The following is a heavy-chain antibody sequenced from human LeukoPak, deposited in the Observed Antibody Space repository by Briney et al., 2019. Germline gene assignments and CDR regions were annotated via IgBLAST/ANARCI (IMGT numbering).Heavy chain of an antibody. CDR2: ISGSGGST. V-gene: IGHV3-23*01. CDR3: AKDSAARLYYFDH. Sequence: GGSLRLSCAASGFTFSSYAMSWVRQAPGKGLEWVSAISGSGGSTHYADSVKGRFTISRDNSKNTLYLQMNSLRAEDTAVYYCAKDSAARLYYFDHWGQGTLVTVSS. D-gene: IGHD2-15*01. CDR1: GFTFSSYA. J-gene: IGHJ4*02.